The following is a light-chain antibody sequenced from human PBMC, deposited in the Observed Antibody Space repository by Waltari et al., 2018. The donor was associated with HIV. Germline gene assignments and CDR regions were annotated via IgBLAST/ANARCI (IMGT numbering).Light chain of an antibody. Sequence: DIVMTQSTDALALSLGERATINYKASRNILSNPNNKNYLAWYQQKPGQPPKLLIYWASTRESGVPDRFSGSGSETDFTLTISNVQTEDMAVYYCQQYFNTPLTFGGGTKVEIK. J-gene: IGKJ4*01. CDR1: RNILSNPNNKNY. V-gene: IGKV4-1*01. CDR2: WAS. CDR3: QQYFNTPLT.